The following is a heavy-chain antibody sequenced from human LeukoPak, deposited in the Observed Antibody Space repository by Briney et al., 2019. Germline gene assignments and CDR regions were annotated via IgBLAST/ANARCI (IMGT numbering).Heavy chain of an antibody. CDR3: ARDSGTTGEVKFDP. J-gene: IGHJ5*02. CDR2: IYSSGTI. D-gene: IGHD3-10*01. Sequence: SETLSLTCTVSGGSIRSYYWSWIRQPAGKGLEWIGRIYSSGTITYNPSLKSRVSMSVDTSRNQFSLNLRYVTAADTAVYYCARDSGTTGEVKFDPWGQGALVTVSS. CDR1: GGSIRSYY. V-gene: IGHV4-4*07.